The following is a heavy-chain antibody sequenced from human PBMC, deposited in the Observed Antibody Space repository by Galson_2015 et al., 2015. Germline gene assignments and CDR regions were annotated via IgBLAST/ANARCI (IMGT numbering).Heavy chain of an antibody. D-gene: IGHD6-13*01. Sequence: TLSLTCPVSAGSINIGALYCTWLRQHPGKGLQWIGYIHHSGTIYYLPSLKSRVTISVDASRSLFSLNLSSVTAADMDVYYCRTYSSSTNCFDPWGQGTLVTVSS. CDR1: AGSINIGALY. J-gene: IGHJ5*02. V-gene: IGHV4-31*03. CDR2: IHHSGTI. CDR3: RTYSSSTNCFDP.